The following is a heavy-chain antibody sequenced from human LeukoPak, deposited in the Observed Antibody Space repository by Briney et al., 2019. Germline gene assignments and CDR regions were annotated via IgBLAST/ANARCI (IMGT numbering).Heavy chain of an antibody. CDR2: IIPIFGTA. CDR1: GYTFTGYY. Sequence: ASVKVSCKASGYTFTGYYMHWVRQAPGQGLEWMGGIIPIFGTANYAQKFQGRVTITTDESTSTAYMELSSLRSEDTAVYYCARAPGGSSGWYIAFDYWGQGTLVTVSS. CDR3: ARAPGGSSGWYIAFDY. J-gene: IGHJ4*02. V-gene: IGHV1-69*05. D-gene: IGHD6-19*01.